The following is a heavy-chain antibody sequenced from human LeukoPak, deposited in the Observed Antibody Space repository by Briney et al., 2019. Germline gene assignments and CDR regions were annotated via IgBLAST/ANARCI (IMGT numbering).Heavy chain of an antibody. CDR2: LSSSSTTI. CDR1: GFTLSSYS. Sequence: QPGGSLRLSRAASGFTLSSYSMMWVPQGPGKGAGWGSYLSSSSTTIHYTEPEMGPFTISRDNRKSTVSLQMKRLRAEAPALVYFVRELDWGAIDVCGEGTMFTASS. J-gene: IGHJ3*01. CDR3: VRELDWGAIDV. D-gene: IGHD3/OR15-3a*01. V-gene: IGHV3-48*01.